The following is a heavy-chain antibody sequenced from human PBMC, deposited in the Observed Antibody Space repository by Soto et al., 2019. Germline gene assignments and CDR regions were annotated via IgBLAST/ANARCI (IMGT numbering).Heavy chain of an antibody. CDR1: GYTFTGYY. CDR2: INPNSGGT. D-gene: IGHD3-3*01. CDR3: ARGRLGRFLEWPKRGAFDI. V-gene: IGHV1-2*04. J-gene: IGHJ3*02. Sequence: ASVKVSCKASGYTFTGYYMHWVRQAPGQGLEWMGWINPNSGGTNYAQKFQGWVTMTRDTSISTAYMELSRLRSDDTAVYYCARGRLGRFLEWPKRGAFDIWGQGTMVTVSS.